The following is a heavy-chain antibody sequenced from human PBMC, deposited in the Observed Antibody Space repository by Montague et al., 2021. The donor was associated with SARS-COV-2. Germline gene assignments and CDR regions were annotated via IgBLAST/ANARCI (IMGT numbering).Heavy chain of an antibody. CDR2: IYYSGSA. CDR1: GGSVSSGSYY. Sequence: SETLSLTCSVSGGSVSSGSYYWSWIRQPPGKGLECIGYIYYSGSAYYNPYNPSLMSRATISIDTSKNQFSLNLNSVTAADTAVYYCAKGDMVRGIPYIDNWIQGNLVTVSS. V-gene: IGHV4-61*01. D-gene: IGHD3-10*01. J-gene: IGHJ4*02. CDR3: AKGDMVRGIPYIDN.